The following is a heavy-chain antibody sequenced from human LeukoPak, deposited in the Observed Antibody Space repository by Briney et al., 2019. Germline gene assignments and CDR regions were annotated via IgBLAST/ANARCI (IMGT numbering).Heavy chain of an antibody. CDR1: GFTFSSYG. D-gene: IGHD2-2*01. CDR3: ARAPLICSSTSCYGYYYYYYMDV. Sequence: GGSLRLSCAASGFTFSSYGMHWVRQAPGKGLEWVAVISYDGSNKCYADSVKGRFTISRDNSKNTLYLQMNSLRAEDTAVYYCARAPLICSSTSCYGYYYYYYMDVWGKGTTVTVSS. CDR2: ISYDGSNK. V-gene: IGHV3-30-3*01. J-gene: IGHJ6*03.